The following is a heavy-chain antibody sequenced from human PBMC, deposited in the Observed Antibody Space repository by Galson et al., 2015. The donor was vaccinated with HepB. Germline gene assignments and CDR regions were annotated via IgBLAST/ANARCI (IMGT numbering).Heavy chain of an antibody. Sequence: SVKVSCKASGFTFISSAMQWVRQARGQRLEWIGWIAVGSGNTKYAQRFHERVTITWDMSTSTAYMELRSLTSEDTAVYYCAAESYRWTVTTPVPWGQGTLVTVSS. CDR1: GFTFISSA. V-gene: IGHV1-58*02. J-gene: IGHJ5*02. CDR2: IAVGSGNT. CDR3: AAESYRWTVTTPVP. D-gene: IGHD4-17*01.